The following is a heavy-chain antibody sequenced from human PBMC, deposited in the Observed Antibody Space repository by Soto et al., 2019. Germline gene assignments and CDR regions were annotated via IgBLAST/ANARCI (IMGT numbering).Heavy chain of an antibody. D-gene: IGHD5-18*01. V-gene: IGHV3-23*01. CDR3: AKLIQLWPLDY. CDR1: GVTVSSYA. Sequence: PGGSLRLCCAASGVTVSSYAMSWVRQAPGKGLEWVSAISGSGGSTYYADSVKGRFTISRDNSKNTLYLQMNSLRAEDTAVYYCAKLIQLWPLDYWGQGTLVTVSS. J-gene: IGHJ4*02. CDR2: ISGSGGST.